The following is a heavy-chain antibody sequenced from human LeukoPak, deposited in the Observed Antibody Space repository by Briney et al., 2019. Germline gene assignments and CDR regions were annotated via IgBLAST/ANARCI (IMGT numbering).Heavy chain of an antibody. CDR2: IYYSGST. V-gene: IGHV4-59*01. CDR3: ARDRFGDYYGSGSYYYMDV. CDR1: GGPISSYY. Sequence: SETLSLTCTVSGGPISSYYWSWIRQPPGKGLEWIGYIYYSGSTNYNPSLKSRVTISVDTSKNQFSLKLSSVTAADTAVYYCARDRFGDYYGSGSYYYMDVWGKGTTVTVSS. D-gene: IGHD3-10*01. J-gene: IGHJ6*03.